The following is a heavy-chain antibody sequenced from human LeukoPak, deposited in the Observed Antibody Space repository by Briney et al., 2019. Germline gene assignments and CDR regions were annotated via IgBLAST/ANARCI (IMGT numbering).Heavy chain of an antibody. J-gene: IGHJ4*02. CDR3: ARHGYDTGNFQAYFDY. CDR2: INYSGRT. V-gene: IGHV4-59*08. CDR1: GGSISSHY. Sequence: PSETLSLTCTVSGGSISSHYWSWIRQPPGKGLQWIGYINYSGRTNYNPSLTSRVTVSVDTSKNQFSLKLSSVTAADTAVYYCARHGYDTGNFQAYFDYWGQGILVTVAS. D-gene: IGHD3-9*01.